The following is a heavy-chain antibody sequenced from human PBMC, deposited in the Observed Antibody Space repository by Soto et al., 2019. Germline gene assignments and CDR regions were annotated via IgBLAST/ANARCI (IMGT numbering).Heavy chain of an antibody. CDR1: GGSFSDYY. CDR3: ASRSSGSTGPWFDP. V-gene: IGHV4-34*01. D-gene: IGHD3-10*01. J-gene: IGHJ5*02. Sequence: SETLSLTCAVYGGSFSDYYWSWIRQPPGKGLEWIGEINHSGSTNYNPSLKSRVTISVDTSKNQFSLKLSSVTAADTAVYYCASRSSGSTGPWFDPWGQGTLVTVSS. CDR2: INHSGST.